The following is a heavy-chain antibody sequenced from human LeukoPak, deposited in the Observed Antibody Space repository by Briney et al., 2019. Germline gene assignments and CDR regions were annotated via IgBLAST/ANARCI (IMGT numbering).Heavy chain of an antibody. CDR3: ARDGSKRDY. CDR1: GFTFSDYY. V-gene: IGHV3-11*06. D-gene: IGHD2-15*01. Sequence: PGGPLRLSCAASGFTFSDYYMSWLRQAPGKGLEWISYISSSSSYSVYADSVKGRFTISRDNAKNSLYLEMNRLRADDTAVDYCARDGSKRDYWGQGALVIVSS. J-gene: IGHJ4*02. CDR2: ISSSSSYS.